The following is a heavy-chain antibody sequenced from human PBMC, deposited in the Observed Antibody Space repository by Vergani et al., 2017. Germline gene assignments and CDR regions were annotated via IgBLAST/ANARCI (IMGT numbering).Heavy chain of an antibody. D-gene: IGHD3-16*01. Sequence: QVQLVQSGAEVKKPGASVKVSCKASGYTFTSYGISWVRQTPGKGLEWMGWISAYNGNTNYAQKLQGRVTMTTDTSTSTAYMGLSSLRSEDTAVYYFARGQDWVRGRYYYYGMDVWGQGTTVTVSS. CDR3: ARGQDWVRGRYYYYGMDV. J-gene: IGHJ6*02. CDR1: GYTFTSYG. V-gene: IGHV1-18*01. CDR2: ISAYNGNT.